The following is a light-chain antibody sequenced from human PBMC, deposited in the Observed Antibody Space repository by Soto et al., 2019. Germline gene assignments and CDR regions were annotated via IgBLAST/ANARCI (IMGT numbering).Light chain of an antibody. CDR1: QSVSSSY. CDR3: QQRNIWPPVT. CDR2: GAF. Sequence: EIVLTQSPGTLSLSAGERATLSCSAIQSVSSSYLAWYQQKPGQPPRLLIYGAFNRAAGIPARFSGSGSGTDFTLTISSLEPEDSAVYYCQQRNIWPPVTFGQGTRLEI. V-gene: IGKV3D-20*02. J-gene: IGKJ5*01.